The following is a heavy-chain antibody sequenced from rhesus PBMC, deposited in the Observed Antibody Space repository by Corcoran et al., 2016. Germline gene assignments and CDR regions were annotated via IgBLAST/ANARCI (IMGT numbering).Heavy chain of an antibody. CDR1: GGLINNRY. CDR3: AKEEDYGNRGHRFDV. D-gene: IGHD4-35*01. CDR2: NYGRGSST. V-gene: IGHV4-169*01. Sequence: QLQLQESGPGLVKPSETLSLSCAVAGGLINNRYWSWIRRGTGEGLGGIGYNYGRGSSTTYNPAPGSRVTVSVDTSKNHLSLRLSSGTAADTALYYCAKEEDYGNRGHRFDVWGPGVLITVSS. J-gene: IGHJ5-1*01.